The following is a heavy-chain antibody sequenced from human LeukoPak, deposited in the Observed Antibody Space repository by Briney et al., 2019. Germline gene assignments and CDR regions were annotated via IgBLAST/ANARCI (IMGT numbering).Heavy chain of an antibody. CDR1: GYSFTSYW. CDR3: AGAGDSSGYYKNAFDI. CDR2: IYPGDSDT. Sequence: GESLKISCKGSGYSFTSYWIGWVRQMPGKGLEWMGIIYPGDSDTRYSPSFQGQVTISADKSISTAYLQWSSLKASDTAMYYCAGAGDSSGYYKNAFDIWGQGTMVTVSS. J-gene: IGHJ3*02. V-gene: IGHV5-51*01. D-gene: IGHD3-22*01.